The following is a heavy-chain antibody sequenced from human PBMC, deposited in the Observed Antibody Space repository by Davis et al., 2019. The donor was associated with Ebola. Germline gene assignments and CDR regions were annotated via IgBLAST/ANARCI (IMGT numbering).Heavy chain of an antibody. CDR2: ISYDGSNK. Sequence: PGGSLRLSCAASGFTFSSYAMSWVRQAPGKGLEWVAVISYDGSNKYYADSVKGRFTISRDNAKNSLYLQMNSLRAEDTAVYYCARDGLELRSGNYYYYYGMDVWGQGTTVTVSS. V-gene: IGHV3-30*03. CDR3: ARDGLELRSGNYYYYYGMDV. J-gene: IGHJ6*02. D-gene: IGHD1-7*01. CDR1: GFTFSSYA.